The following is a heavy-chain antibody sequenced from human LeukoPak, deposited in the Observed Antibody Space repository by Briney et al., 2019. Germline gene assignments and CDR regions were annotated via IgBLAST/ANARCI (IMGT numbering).Heavy chain of an antibody. CDR2: INPNSGGT. Sequence: ASVKVSCKASGYTFTGYYMHWVRQAPGQGLEWMGWINPNSGGTNYAQKFQGRATMTRDTSISTAYMELSRLRSDDTAVYYCARDTAVAGHVDYWGQGTLVTVSS. V-gene: IGHV1-2*02. CDR1: GYTFTGYY. J-gene: IGHJ4*02. D-gene: IGHD6-19*01. CDR3: ARDTAVAGHVDY.